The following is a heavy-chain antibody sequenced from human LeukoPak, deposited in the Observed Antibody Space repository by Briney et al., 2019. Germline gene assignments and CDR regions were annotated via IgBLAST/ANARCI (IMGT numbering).Heavy chain of an antibody. J-gene: IGHJ6*04. CDR2: ISSSGSTI. D-gene: IGHD3-10*02. CDR1: GFTFSSYE. CDR3: AELGITMIGGV. Sequence: PGGSLRLSRAASGFTFSSYEMNWVRQAPGKGLEWVSYISSSGSTIYYADSVKGRFTISRDNAKNSLYLQMNSLRAEGTAVYYCAELGITMIGGVWGKGTTVTISS. V-gene: IGHV3-48*03.